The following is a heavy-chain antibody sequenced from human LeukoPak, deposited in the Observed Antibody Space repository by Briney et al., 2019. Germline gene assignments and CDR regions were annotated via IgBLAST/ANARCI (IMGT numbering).Heavy chain of an antibody. CDR2: TNHSGST. Sequence: SETLSLTCAVYGGSFSGYYWSWIRQPPGKGLEWIGETNHSGSTNYNPSLKSRVTISVDTSKNQFSLKLSSVTAADTAVYYCARGEGYCSSTSCYRRHYYYMDVWGKGTTVTVSS. CDR1: GGSFSGYY. V-gene: IGHV4-34*01. CDR3: ARGEGYCSSTSCYRRHYYYMDV. J-gene: IGHJ6*03. D-gene: IGHD2-2*02.